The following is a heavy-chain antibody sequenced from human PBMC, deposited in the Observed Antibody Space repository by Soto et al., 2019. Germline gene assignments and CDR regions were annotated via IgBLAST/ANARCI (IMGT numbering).Heavy chain of an antibody. CDR2: ISYAGSNK. CDR3: ARDIVVVPAASTEGYFQH. Sequence: QVQLVESGGGVVQPGRSLRLSCAASGFTFSSYAMHWVRQAPGKGLEWVAVISYAGSNKYYADSVKGRFTISRDNSKNTMYLQMNSLRAEDTAVYYCARDIVVVPAASTEGYFQHWGQGTLVTVSS. J-gene: IGHJ1*01. D-gene: IGHD2-2*01. V-gene: IGHV3-30-3*01. CDR1: GFTFSSYA.